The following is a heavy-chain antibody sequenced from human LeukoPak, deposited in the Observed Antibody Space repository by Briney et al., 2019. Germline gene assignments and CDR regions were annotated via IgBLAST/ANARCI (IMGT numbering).Heavy chain of an antibody. Sequence: PSETLSLTCTVSGGSISSYYWSWLRQPPGKGLEWIGYIYYSGSTNYNPSLKSRVTISVDTSKNQFSLKLSSVTAADTAVYYCARDGYGLRGKFDYWGQGTLVTVSS. J-gene: IGHJ4*02. CDR2: IYYSGST. CDR1: GGSISSYY. V-gene: IGHV4-59*01. CDR3: ARDGYGLRGKFDY. D-gene: IGHD3-16*01.